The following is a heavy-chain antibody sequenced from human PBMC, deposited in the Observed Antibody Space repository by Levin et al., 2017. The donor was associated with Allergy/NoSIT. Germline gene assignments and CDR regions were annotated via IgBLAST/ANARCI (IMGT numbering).Heavy chain of an antibody. CDR2: IYYSGST. CDR3: AREGCSSTSCRPWFDP. V-gene: IGHV4-59*01. Sequence: SQTLSLTCTVSGGSISSYYWSWIRQPPGKGLEWIGYIYYSGSTNYNPSLKSRVTISVDTSKNQFSLKLSSVTAADTAVYYCAREGCSSTSCRPWFDPWGQGTLVTVSS. D-gene: IGHD2-2*01. J-gene: IGHJ5*02. CDR1: GGSISSYY.